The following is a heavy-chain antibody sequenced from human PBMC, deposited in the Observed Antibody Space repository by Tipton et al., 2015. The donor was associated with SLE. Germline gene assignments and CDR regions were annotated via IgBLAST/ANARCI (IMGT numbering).Heavy chain of an antibody. Sequence: SLRLSCAASGFTFSSYEMNWVRQAPGKGLEWVSSISSSSSYIYYADSVKGRFTISRDNAKNSLYLQMNSLRAEDTAVYYCARAEAPGAFDIWGQGTMVTVSS. V-gene: IGHV3-21*01. CDR3: ARAEAPGAFDI. J-gene: IGHJ3*02. CDR2: ISSSSSYI. CDR1: GFTFSSYE.